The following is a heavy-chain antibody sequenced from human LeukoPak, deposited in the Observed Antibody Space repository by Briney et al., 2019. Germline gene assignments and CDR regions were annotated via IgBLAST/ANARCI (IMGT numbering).Heavy chain of an antibody. Sequence: SQTLSLTCTVSGVSISSYYWSWIRQPAGKGLEWIGRIYTTGNTNYNPSLKSRVTMSVDTSKNQFSLKLSSVTAADTAVYYCARDPFLYYGDYPWGQGTLVTVSS. CDR2: IYTTGNT. CDR1: GVSISSYY. V-gene: IGHV4-4*07. D-gene: IGHD4-17*01. CDR3: ARDPFLYYGDYP. J-gene: IGHJ5*02.